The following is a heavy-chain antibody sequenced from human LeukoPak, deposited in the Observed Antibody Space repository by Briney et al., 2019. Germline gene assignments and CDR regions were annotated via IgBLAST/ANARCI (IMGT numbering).Heavy chain of an antibody. CDR1: GFTFSSYS. D-gene: IGHD6-13*01. J-gene: IGHJ5*02. Sequence: GGSLRLSCAASGFTFSSYSMNWVRQAPGKGLEWVSSISSRSSSIYYADSVKGRFTISRDNAKNSLYLQMNSLRAEDTAVYYCARGHSEGYFDWFDPWGQGTLVTVSS. CDR3: ARGHSEGYFDWFDP. V-gene: IGHV3-21*01. CDR2: ISSRSSSI.